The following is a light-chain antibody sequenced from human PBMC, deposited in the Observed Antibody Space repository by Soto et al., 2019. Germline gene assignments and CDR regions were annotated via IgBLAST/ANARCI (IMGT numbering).Light chain of an antibody. Sequence: QSALTQPASVSGSPGQSITISCTGTSSDVGGYNYVSWYQQHPGKAPKLMIYDVNNRTSGVSNRFSGSKSGNTASLTISGLQAEDEADYYCTSYTSSSTLVVFGGGTKLTVL. J-gene: IGLJ2*01. CDR2: DVN. CDR1: SSDVGGYNY. CDR3: TSYTSSSTLVV. V-gene: IGLV2-14*03.